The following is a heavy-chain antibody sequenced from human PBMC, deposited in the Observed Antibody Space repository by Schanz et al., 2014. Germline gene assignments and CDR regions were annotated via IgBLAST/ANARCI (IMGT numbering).Heavy chain of an antibody. D-gene: IGHD2-2*01. J-gene: IGHJ4*02. CDR2: ITRSGGGT. CDR1: GFTLSNSD. CDR3: AKDSTHIDIVLVPTAIDY. Sequence: VQLVESGGGLAQPGGSLRLSCAASGFTLSNSDMHWVRQASGKGLEYVSAITRSGGGTYYSDSVKGRFTISRDNSKNTLYLHMNTLRSEDTAVYYCAKDSTHIDIVLVPTAIDYWGQGTLVTVSS. V-gene: IGHV3-64*04.